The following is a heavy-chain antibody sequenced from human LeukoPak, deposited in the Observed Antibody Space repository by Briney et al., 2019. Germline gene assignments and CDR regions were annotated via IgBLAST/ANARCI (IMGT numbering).Heavy chain of an antibody. J-gene: IGHJ4*02. D-gene: IGHD5-12*01. V-gene: IGHV4-59*08. CDR1: GGSISSYY. CDR2: IYNSGST. CDR3: ARTDVYSGYDFYFDY. Sequence: SETLSLTCTVSGGSISSYYWNWIRQPPGKGLEWIGYIYNSGSTNNNPSLKSRVTISVDTSKNQFSLKLSSVTAADTAVYYCARTDVYSGYDFYFDYWGQGTLVTVSS.